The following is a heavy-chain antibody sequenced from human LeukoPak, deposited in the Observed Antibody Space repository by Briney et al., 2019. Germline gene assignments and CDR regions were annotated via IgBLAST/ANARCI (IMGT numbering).Heavy chain of an antibody. V-gene: IGHV1-69*05. CDR3: AREGLYYYMDV. Sequence: GASVKVSCKASGGTFSNYAITWVRQAPGQGLEWMGRIITIFGTGNYAQNFQGRVTITTDESTSTVYMELSSLRSEDTAEYYCAREGLYYYMDVWGKGTTVTVSS. CDR2: IITIFGTG. CDR1: GGTFSNYA. J-gene: IGHJ6*03.